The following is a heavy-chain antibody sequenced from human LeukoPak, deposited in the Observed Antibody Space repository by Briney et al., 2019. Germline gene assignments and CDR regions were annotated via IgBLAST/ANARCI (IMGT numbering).Heavy chain of an antibody. J-gene: IGHJ3*01. D-gene: IGHD2-15*01. Sequence: SETLSLTCTVSGGSIITSTYYWGWIRRSPGKGLEWIGSINYSGNTYYNPSLKSRVTISADTSKNHFSLRLSSVSAADTAVYYCSRRYWWNVFDVWGEGTMVTVSS. CDR3: SRRYWWNVFDV. CDR2: INYSGNT. CDR1: GGSIITSTYY. V-gene: IGHV4-39*01.